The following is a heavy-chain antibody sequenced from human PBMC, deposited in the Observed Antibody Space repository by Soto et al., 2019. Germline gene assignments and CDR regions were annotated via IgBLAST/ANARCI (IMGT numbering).Heavy chain of an antibody. J-gene: IGHJ4*02. Sequence: EVQLVESGGGLVQPGGTLRLSCAASGFTFSSYEMNWVRQAPGAGLEWVSYIGTSGSTIYYSDSAKGRFTISRDNAKNSLYLQMNSLRAEDTAVYYCARDLYFFGSGTSFDHWGQGTLVTVSS. CDR3: ARDLYFFGSGTSFDH. D-gene: IGHD3-10*01. V-gene: IGHV3-48*03. CDR2: IGTSGSTI. CDR1: GFTFSSYE.